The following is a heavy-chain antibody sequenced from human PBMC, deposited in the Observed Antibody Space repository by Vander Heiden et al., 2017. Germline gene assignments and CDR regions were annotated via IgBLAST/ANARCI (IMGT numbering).Heavy chain of an antibody. CDR2: IRSKARSYTT. CDR3: VRVSAEAYFDY. J-gene: IGHJ4*02. V-gene: IGHV3-72*01. Sequence: EVQLVESGGGLVQPGGSLRLACAASGFTLSDHYMDWVRQAPGKGLEWVGRIRSKARSYTTEYAASVKGRFTISRDESKNSLFLQMNSLKTEDTAVYYCVRVSAEAYFDYWGQGTLVTVSS. D-gene: IGHD3-10*01. CDR1: GFTLSDHY.